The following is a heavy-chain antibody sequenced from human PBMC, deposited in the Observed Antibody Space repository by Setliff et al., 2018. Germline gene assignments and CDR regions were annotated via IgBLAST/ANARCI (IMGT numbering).Heavy chain of an antibody. D-gene: IGHD2-8*01. CDR3: ARDLMVFARLIYYMDV. CDR1: GYTFFTSG. CDR2: ISPYTGNT. Sequence: ASVKVSCKASGYTFFTSGISWVRQAPGQGLEWMGWISPYTGNTKYAQKFQGRVTMTTDTSTSTAYMELRSLRSDDTAVYYCARDLMVFARLIYYMDVWGKGTTVTVSS. V-gene: IGHV1-18*01. J-gene: IGHJ6*03.